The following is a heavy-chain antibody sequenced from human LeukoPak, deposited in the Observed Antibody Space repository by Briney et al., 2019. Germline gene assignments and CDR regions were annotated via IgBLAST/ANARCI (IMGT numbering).Heavy chain of an antibody. CDR3: GRDRWGMVVH. D-gene: IGHD3-3*01. Sequence: GSLRLSCAASGFTFSHYWMHWVRQAPGKGLVWVSRINTDGTTTGYADSVKGRFTISRDNAKNTLYLQMNSLRAEDTAVYFCGRDRWGMVVHWGQGTLVTVSS. CDR1: GFTFSHYW. J-gene: IGHJ4*02. V-gene: IGHV3-74*01. CDR2: INTDGTTT.